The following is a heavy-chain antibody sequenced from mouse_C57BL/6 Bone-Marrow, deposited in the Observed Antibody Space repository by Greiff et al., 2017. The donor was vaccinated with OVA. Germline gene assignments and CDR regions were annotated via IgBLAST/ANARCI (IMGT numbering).Heavy chain of an antibody. D-gene: IGHD1-1*01. Sequence: QVQLKQPGAELVKPGASVKLSCKASGYTFTSYWMHWVKQRPGQGLEWIGMIHPNSGSTNYNEKFKSKATLTVDKSSSTAYMQLSSLTSEDSAVYYCARAEYYYGSTLFDYWGQGTTLTVSS. V-gene: IGHV1-64*01. J-gene: IGHJ2*01. CDR3: ARAEYYYGSTLFDY. CDR2: IHPNSGST. CDR1: GYTFTSYW.